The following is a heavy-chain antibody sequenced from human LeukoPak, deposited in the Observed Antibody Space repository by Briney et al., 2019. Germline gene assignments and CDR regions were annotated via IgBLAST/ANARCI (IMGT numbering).Heavy chain of an antibody. CDR3: AKDLSSGWYWYFDL. D-gene: IGHD6-19*01. J-gene: IGHJ2*01. V-gene: IGHV3-23*01. Sequence: PGESLRLSCAASGFTFSNYAMTWVRQAPGKGLEWVSGISGSGGRTYYADSVKGRFTISRDNSKNTLYLYMNSLRAEDTAVYYCAKDLSSGWYWYFDLWGRGTLVTVSS. CDR2: ISGSGGRT. CDR1: GFTFSNYA.